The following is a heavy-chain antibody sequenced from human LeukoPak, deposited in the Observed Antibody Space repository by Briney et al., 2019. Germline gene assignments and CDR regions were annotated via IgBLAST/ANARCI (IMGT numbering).Heavy chain of an antibody. V-gene: IGHV3-7*01. CDR1: GFTFSSYW. CDR3: ARVRCCKDIVVVVAATQPQLDWYFDL. J-gene: IGHJ2*01. D-gene: IGHD2-15*01. Sequence: QAGGSLRLSCAASGFTFSSYWMSWVRQAPGKGLEWVANIKQDGSEKYIVDSVKGRFTISRDNAKNSLYLQMNSLRAEDTAVYYCARVRCCKDIVVVVAATQPQLDWYFDLWGRGTLVTVSS. CDR2: IKQDGSEK.